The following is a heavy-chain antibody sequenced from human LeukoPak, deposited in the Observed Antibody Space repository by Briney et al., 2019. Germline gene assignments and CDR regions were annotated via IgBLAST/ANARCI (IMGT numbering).Heavy chain of an antibody. Sequence: PGGSLRLSCVASGFTFTNAWMTWVRQAPGKGLEWVAVISYDGSNKYYADSVKGRFTISRDNSKNTLYLQMNSLRAEDTAVYYCAKERYYDSSGYSFDYWGQGTLVTVSS. V-gene: IGHV3-30*18. CDR1: GFTFTNAW. CDR3: AKERYYDSSGYSFDY. J-gene: IGHJ4*02. CDR2: ISYDGSNK. D-gene: IGHD3-22*01.